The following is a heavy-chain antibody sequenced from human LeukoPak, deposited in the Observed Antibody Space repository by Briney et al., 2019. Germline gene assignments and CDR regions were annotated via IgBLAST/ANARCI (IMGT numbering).Heavy chain of an antibody. CDR1: GYTLTELS. Sequence: ASVKVSCKVSGYTLTELSMHWVRQAPGKGLEWMGGFDPEDGETIYAQKFQGRVTMTEDTSTDTAYMELSSLRSEDTAVYYCATSLLRYFDWLLFRRSHDAFDIWGQGTMVTVSS. CDR3: ATSLLRYFDWLLFRRSHDAFDI. CDR2: FDPEDGET. D-gene: IGHD3-9*01. J-gene: IGHJ3*02. V-gene: IGHV1-24*01.